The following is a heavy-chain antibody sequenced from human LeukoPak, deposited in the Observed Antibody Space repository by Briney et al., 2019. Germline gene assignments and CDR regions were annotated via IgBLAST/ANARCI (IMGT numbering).Heavy chain of an antibody. D-gene: IGHD2-21*02. CDR1: GFTFSDYY. Sequence: GGSLRLSCAASGFTFSDYYMSWIRQAPGKGLEWVSYISSSGSTIYYADSVKGRFTISRDNAKNSLYLQMNSLRAEDTAVYYCARVENTVVVTPFDYWGQGTLVTVSS. J-gene: IGHJ4*02. CDR2: ISSSGSTI. CDR3: ARVENTVVVTPFDY. V-gene: IGHV3-11*01.